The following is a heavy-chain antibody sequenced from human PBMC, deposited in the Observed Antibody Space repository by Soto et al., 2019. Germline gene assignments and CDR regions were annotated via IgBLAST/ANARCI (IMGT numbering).Heavy chain of an antibody. Sequence: EVQLVETGGGLIQPGGSLRLSCAASDFSVSTNYMTWVRQAPGKGLEWVSVIYSGGNTYYADNVKGRFTISRDSSTNTLYLQMNSLRVEDTAVYYCARGMDGMDVWGQGTTVTVSS. CDR3: ARGMDGMDV. V-gene: IGHV3-53*02. CDR2: IYSGGNT. CDR1: DFSVSTNY. J-gene: IGHJ6*02.